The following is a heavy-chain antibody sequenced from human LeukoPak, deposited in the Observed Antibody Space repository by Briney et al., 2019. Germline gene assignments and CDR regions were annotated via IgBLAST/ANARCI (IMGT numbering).Heavy chain of an antibody. CDR1: RINFNSYW. D-gene: IGHD3/OR15-3a*01. Sequence: PGGSLRLSCAVSRINFNSYWMTWVRQAPGKGLEWVANIKQDGSETYHMDSVKGRFSISRDNAKNSLYLQMNSLRAEDTAVYYCARALSDFWTGYFFDSWGQGTLVTVSS. J-gene: IGHJ4*02. CDR2: IKQDGSET. CDR3: ARALSDFWTGYFFDS. V-gene: IGHV3-7*01.